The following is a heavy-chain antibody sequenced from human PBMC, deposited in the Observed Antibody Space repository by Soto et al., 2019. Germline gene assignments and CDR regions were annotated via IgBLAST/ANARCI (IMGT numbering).Heavy chain of an antibody. V-gene: IGHV4-59*01. CDR2: IYYSGST. CDR3: ARSQHSYAMYYLGY. CDR1: GLYISSYY. J-gene: IGHJ4*02. D-gene: IGHD5-18*01. Sequence: SETQSQTYTFSGLYISSYYLILLRQKQGKGLEWIGYIYYSGSTNYNPSLKSRVTISVDTSKNQFSLKLSSVTAADTAVYYCARSQHSYAMYYLGYRGQGTLVTVSS.